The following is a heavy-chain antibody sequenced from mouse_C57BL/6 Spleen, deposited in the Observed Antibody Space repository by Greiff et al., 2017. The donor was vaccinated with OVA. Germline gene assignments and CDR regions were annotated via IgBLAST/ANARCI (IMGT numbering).Heavy chain of an antibody. CDR2: ISGGGGIT. Sequence: EVKLVESGGGLVKPGGSLKLSCAASGSTFSGYTMSWIRQTPEMRLEWVASISGGGGITYCPDSVKGRFTISRDNATNTLYLQISSLRAEDKSLYYCVRQDYDGRSSTWFAYWGQGTLVTVSA. V-gene: IGHV5-9*01. CDR1: GSTFSGYT. CDR3: VRQDYDGRSSTWFAY. J-gene: IGHJ3*01. D-gene: IGHD2-4*01.